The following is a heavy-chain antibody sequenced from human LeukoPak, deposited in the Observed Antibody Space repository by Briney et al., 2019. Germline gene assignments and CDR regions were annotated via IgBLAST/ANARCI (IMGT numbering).Heavy chain of an antibody. CDR2: INHSGST. D-gene: IGHD3-16*02. CDR1: GGSFSGYY. CDR3: ARGGLPLGELSFLTYYFDY. J-gene: IGHJ4*02. Sequence: PSETLSLXCAVYGGSFSGYYWSWNRQPPGKGLEWIGEINHSGSTNYNPSLKSRVTISVDTSKNQFSLKLSSVTAADTAVCYCARGGLPLGELSFLTYYFDYWGQGTLVTVSS. V-gene: IGHV4-34*01.